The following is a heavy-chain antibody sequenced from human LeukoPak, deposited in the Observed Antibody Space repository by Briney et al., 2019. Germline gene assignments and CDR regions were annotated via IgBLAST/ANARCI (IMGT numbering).Heavy chain of an antibody. D-gene: IGHD4-17*01. J-gene: IGHJ4*02. CDR3: AREFGYGDYGTAFDY. Sequence: ASVKVSCKASGYTFTSYGISWVRQAPGQGLEWMGWISAYNGNTNYAQKLQGRVTMTTDTSTSTAYMELRSLRSDDTAVYYCAREFGYGDYGTAFDYWGQGTLVIVSS. V-gene: IGHV1-18*01. CDR1: GYTFTSYG. CDR2: ISAYNGNT.